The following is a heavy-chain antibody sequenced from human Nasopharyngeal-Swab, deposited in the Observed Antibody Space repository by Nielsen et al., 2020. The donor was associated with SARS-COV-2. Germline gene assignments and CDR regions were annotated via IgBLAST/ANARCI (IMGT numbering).Heavy chain of an antibody. Sequence: GESLKISCAASGFTFSDYYMSWIRQAPGKGLEWVSYISSSSSYTNYADSVKGRFTISRDDAKNSQSLQMNSLRVEDTAVYYCVRERESSYGMDVWGQGTTVTVSS. CDR2: ISSSSSYT. J-gene: IGHJ6*02. CDR3: VRERESSYGMDV. D-gene: IGHD6-6*01. V-gene: IGHV3-11*06. CDR1: GFTFSDYY.